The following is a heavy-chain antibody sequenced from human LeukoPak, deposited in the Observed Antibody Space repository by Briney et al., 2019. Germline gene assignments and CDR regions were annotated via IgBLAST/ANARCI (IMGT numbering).Heavy chain of an antibody. V-gene: IGHV4-39*01. CDR3: AGGIAAARVFDN. CDR2: MYYSGST. Sequence: SETLSLTCTVSGASISNSRYFWAWIRQPPGKGLEWIGNMYYSGSTHYNPSLKSRVTFSVDRSTSRFSLRLTSVTATDTAIYYCAGGIAAARVFDNWGQGSPVTVSS. J-gene: IGHJ4*02. D-gene: IGHD6-13*01. CDR1: GASISNSRYF.